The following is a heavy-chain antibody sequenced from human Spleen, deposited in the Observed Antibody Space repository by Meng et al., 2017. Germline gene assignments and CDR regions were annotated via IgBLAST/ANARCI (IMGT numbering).Heavy chain of an antibody. Sequence: QWQLQQWGEGLLKPSETLSLTCAVYGGSFSGYYWSWIRQPPGKGLEWIGEINHSGSTNYNPSLRSRVTISVDTSKNQFSLKLSSVTAADTAVYYCARYYSGSRRENWFDPWGQGTLVTVSS. CDR1: GGSFSGYY. CDR2: INHSGST. J-gene: IGHJ5*02. D-gene: IGHD1-26*01. CDR3: ARYYSGSRRENWFDP. V-gene: IGHV4-34*01.